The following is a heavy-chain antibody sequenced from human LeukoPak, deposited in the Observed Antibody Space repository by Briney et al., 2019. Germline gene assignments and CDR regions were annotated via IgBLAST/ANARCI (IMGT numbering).Heavy chain of an antibody. D-gene: IGHD6-19*01. CDR1: GYSFTSYW. V-gene: IGHV5-51*01. CDR3: ARQATIAVAEFDY. CDR2: IFPGDSDT. J-gene: IGHJ4*02. Sequence: ESLKISCKGSGYSFTSYWIAWVRQLPGKGLEWMGIIFPGDSDTRYSPSFQGQVTISADKSISTAYLQWSSLEASDTAMYYCARQATIAVAEFDYWGQGTLVTVSS.